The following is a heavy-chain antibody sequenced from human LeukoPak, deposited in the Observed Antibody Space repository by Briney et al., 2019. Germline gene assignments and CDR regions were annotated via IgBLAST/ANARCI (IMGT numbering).Heavy chain of an antibody. CDR3: ARDGSGYYFDY. Sequence: SETLSLTCAIYGESFSGYYWSWIRQPPGKGLEWIGEINHSGSTNYNPSLKSRVTISVDTSKNQFSLKLSSVTAADTAVYYCARDGSGYYFDYWGQGTLVTVSS. J-gene: IGHJ4*02. V-gene: IGHV4-34*01. D-gene: IGHD3-22*01. CDR2: INHSGST. CDR1: GESFSGYY.